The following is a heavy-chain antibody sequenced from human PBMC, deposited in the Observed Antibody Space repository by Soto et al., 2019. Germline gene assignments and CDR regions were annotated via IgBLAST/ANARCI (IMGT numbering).Heavy chain of an antibody. V-gene: IGHV3-30*03. CDR3: AGITGYYYYYGMDV. D-gene: IGHD1-20*01. J-gene: IGHJ6*02. Sequence: GGSLRLSCAASGFTFSSYGMHWVRQAPGKGLEWVAVISYDGSNKYYADSVKGRFTISRDNSKNTLYLQMNSLRAEDTAVYYCAGITGYYYYYGMDVWGQGXTVTVYS. CDR1: GFTFSSYG. CDR2: ISYDGSNK.